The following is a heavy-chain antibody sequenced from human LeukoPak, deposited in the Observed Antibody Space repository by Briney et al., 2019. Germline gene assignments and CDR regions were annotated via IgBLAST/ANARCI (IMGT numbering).Heavy chain of an antibody. Sequence: SETLSLTCTVSGGSISSTYHYWGWIRQPPGKGLEWIGNFHYSGSNSYNPSLKSRVTISVDTSKNQFSLRLSSVTAADTAVYYCARQVTFGYAYAYYFDYWGQGTLVTVSS. V-gene: IGHV4-39*01. J-gene: IGHJ4*02. CDR3: ARQVTFGYAYAYYFDY. CDR1: GGSISSTYHY. CDR2: FHYSGSN. D-gene: IGHD3-16*01.